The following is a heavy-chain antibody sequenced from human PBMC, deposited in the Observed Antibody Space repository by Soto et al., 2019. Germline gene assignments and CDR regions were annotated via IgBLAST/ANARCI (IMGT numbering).Heavy chain of an antibody. V-gene: IGHV4-30-4*01. CDR3: ARLGGYCSSTSCHGYYGMDV. CDR1: GDSITSGESY. Sequence: SETLSLTCTVSGDSITSGESYWSWIRQPPGKGLEWIGYIYYSGSTHYNPSLESRVTISVDTSKNQFSLKVSSVTVADTAVYYCARLGGYCSSTSCHGYYGMDVWGQGTTVTVSS. J-gene: IGHJ6*02. CDR2: IYYSGST. D-gene: IGHD2-2*01.